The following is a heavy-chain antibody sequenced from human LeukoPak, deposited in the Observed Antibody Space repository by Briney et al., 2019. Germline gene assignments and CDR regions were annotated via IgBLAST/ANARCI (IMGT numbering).Heavy chain of an antibody. CDR3: ARGESSWYSNWFDP. CDR1: GYTFTSYA. D-gene: IGHD6-13*01. Sequence: ASVKVPCKASGYTFTSYAMNWVRQAPGQGLEWMGWINTNTGSPTYAQGFTGRFVFSLATSVSTAYLQISSLKAEDTAVYYCARGESSWYSNWFDPWGQGTLVTVSS. CDR2: INTNTGSP. J-gene: IGHJ5*02. V-gene: IGHV7-4-1*02.